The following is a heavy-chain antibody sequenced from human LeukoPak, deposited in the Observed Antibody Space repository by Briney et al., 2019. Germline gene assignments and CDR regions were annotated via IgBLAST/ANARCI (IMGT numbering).Heavy chain of an antibody. V-gene: IGHV1-8*03. J-gene: IGHJ4*02. CDR1: GYTFTSYD. CDR2: MNPNSGNT. CDR3: ARARRDGYNLFGY. Sequence: GASVKVSCKASGYTFTSYDINWVRQATGQGLEWMGWMNPNSGNTGYAQKFQGRVTIIRNTSISTAYMELSSLRSEDTAVYYCARARRDGYNLFGYWGQGTLVTVSS. D-gene: IGHD5-24*01.